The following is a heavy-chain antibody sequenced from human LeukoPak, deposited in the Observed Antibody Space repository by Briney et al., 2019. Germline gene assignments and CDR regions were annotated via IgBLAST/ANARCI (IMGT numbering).Heavy chain of an antibody. CDR3: AKLAVTADY. J-gene: IGHJ4*02. Sequence: GGSLRLSCAASGFTFSSYAMHWVRQAPGKGLEYVSGISTNGGSTYYADSVKGRFTISRDNSKNTLYLQMNSLRAEDTAVYYCAKLAVTADYWGQGTLVTVSS. V-gene: IGHV3-64*04. CDR2: ISTNGGST. D-gene: IGHD2-21*02. CDR1: GFTFSSYA.